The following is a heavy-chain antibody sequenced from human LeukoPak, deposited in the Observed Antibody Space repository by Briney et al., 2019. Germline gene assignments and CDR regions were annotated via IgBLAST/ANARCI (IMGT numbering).Heavy chain of an antibody. CDR2: ISYDGSNK. CDR1: GFTFSSYG. CDR3: AKGKWSGSLEDYYYYGMDV. V-gene: IGHV3-30*18. D-gene: IGHD1-26*01. Sequence: GRSLRLSCAASGFTFSSYGMHWVRQAPGKGLEWVAVISYDGSNKYYADAVKGRFTISRDNSKNTLYLQMNSLRAEDTAVYYCAKGKWSGSLEDYYYYGMDVWGQGTTVTVSS. J-gene: IGHJ6*02.